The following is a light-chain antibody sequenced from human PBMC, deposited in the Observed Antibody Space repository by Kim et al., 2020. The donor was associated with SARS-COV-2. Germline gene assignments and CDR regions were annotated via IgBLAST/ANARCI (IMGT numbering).Light chain of an antibody. J-gene: IGKJ4*01. CDR3: QQYAGSPRLT. CDR2: RTS. CDR1: QSVRNNF. Sequence: DIVLTQSPGILSLSPGDRATLSCRASQSVRNNFLAWYHQKPGQAPRLLIYRTSKSPAGIPDRFSGSGSGTDFTLTINRLDPEDFGVYYCQQYAGSPRLTFGGGTKVDIK. V-gene: IGKV3-20*01.